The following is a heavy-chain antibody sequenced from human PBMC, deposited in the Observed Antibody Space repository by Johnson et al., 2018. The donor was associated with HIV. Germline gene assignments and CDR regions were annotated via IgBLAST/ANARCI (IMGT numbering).Heavy chain of an antibody. CDR3: ARGTPWDAFDI. CDR2: ISYDGSNK. Sequence: QMQLVESGGGLAQPGRSLRLSCAASGFTFSSYAMHWVRQAPGKGLEWVAVISYDGSNKYYADSVKGRFTISRDNAKNSLYLQMNSLRAEDTAVYYCARGTPWDAFDIWGQGTMVTVSS. CDR1: GFTFSSYA. J-gene: IGHJ3*02. V-gene: IGHV3-30-3*01.